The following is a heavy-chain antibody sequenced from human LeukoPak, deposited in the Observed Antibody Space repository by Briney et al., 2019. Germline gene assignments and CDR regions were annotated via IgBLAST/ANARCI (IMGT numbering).Heavy chain of an antibody. CDR1: GYTFTSYD. J-gene: IGHJ6*03. V-gene: IGHV1-8*01. CDR3: ARLGIGSGRQTIYYYYYYMDV. Sequence: GASVRVSCKASGYTFTSYDINWVRQAPGQGLEWMGWMNPNSGNTVYAQKFQGRFTMTRNTSISTAYMELSSLRSEDTAVYYCARLGIGSGRQTIYYYYYYMDVWGKGTTVTISS. D-gene: IGHD3-10*01. CDR2: MNPNSGNT.